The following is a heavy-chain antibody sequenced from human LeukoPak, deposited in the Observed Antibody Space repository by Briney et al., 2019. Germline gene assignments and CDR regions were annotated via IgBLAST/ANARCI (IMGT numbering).Heavy chain of an antibody. CDR3: ARLPSTMIVVND. V-gene: IGHV1-46*01. CDR1: GYTFTSYY. Sequence: ASVKVSCKASGYTFTSYYMHWVRQAPGQGLEWMGIINPSGGSTSYAQKFQGRVTMTRDTSTSRVYMELSSLRSEDTAVYYCARLPSTMIVVNDWGQGTLVTVSS. CDR2: INPSGGST. J-gene: IGHJ4*02. D-gene: IGHD3-22*01.